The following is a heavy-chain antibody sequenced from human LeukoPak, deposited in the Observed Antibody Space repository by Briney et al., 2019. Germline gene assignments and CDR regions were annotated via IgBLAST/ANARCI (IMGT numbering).Heavy chain of an antibody. Sequence: SETLSLTCTVSGGSISSYYWSWIRQPPRKGLEWIGDIYYSGSTNYNPSLKSRVTISVDTSKNQFSLKLSSVTAADTAVYYCAREGYDFWSGHLPLDVWGQGTTVTVSS. D-gene: IGHD3-3*01. CDR2: IYYSGST. CDR1: GGSISSYY. V-gene: IGHV4-59*01. J-gene: IGHJ6*02. CDR3: AREGYDFWSGHLPLDV.